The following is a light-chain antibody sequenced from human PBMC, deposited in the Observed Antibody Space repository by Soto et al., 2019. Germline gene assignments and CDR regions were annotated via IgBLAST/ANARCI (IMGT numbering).Light chain of an antibody. CDR3: HSYDSSLSASV. CDR2: GTT. V-gene: IGLV1-40*01. J-gene: IGLJ1*01. Sequence: QSVLTQTPSVSGAQGQRVTISCTGRSSNIGAGYDVHWYQHLPGTAPKLLIYGTTNRPSGVPDRFSGSKSGISASLAIAGLQAEDEADYYCHSYDSSLSASVFGAGTKVTVL. CDR1: SSNIGAGYD.